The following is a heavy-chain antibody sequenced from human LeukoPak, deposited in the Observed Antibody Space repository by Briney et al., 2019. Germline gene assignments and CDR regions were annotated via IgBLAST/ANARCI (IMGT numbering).Heavy chain of an antibody. J-gene: IGHJ6*02. CDR1: GYTFTSYD. CDR3: ARGNYDFWSGYLSPDYYYGMDV. CDR2: MNPNSGNT. D-gene: IGHD3-3*01. Sequence: ASVKVSCKASGYTFTSYDINWVRQATGQGLEWMGWMNPNSGNTGYAQKFQGRVTMTRNTSISTAYMELGSLRSEDTAVYYCARGNYDFWSGYLSPDYYYGMDVWGQGTTVTVSS. V-gene: IGHV1-8*01.